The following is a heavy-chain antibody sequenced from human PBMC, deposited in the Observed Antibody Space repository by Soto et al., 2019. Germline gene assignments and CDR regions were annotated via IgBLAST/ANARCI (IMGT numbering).Heavy chain of an antibody. D-gene: IGHD3-3*01. Sequence: GGSLRLSCAASGFTFSSYAMHWVRQAPGKGLEWVAVISYDGSNKYYADSVKGRFTISRDNSKNTLYLQMNSLRAEDTAVYYCARDHYDFWRLGNWFDPWGQGTLVTVSS. CDR3: ARDHYDFWRLGNWFDP. CDR1: GFTFSSYA. J-gene: IGHJ5*02. CDR2: ISYDGSNK. V-gene: IGHV3-30-3*01.